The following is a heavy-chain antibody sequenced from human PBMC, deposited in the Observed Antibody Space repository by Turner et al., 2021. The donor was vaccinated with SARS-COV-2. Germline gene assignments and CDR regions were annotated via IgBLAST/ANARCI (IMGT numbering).Heavy chain of an antibody. CDR2: IKQDRSEK. CDR1: VFTFSSYW. V-gene: IGHV3-7*03. J-gene: IGHJ6*02. Sequence: ELLLVESGGGVVQPGVSLRFSCAASVFTFSSYWMNWVPQGPGKGLEWVAKIKQDRSEKDYVDPVKGRYTSSKDNAKTALYLQMNSLRAEETAVYYCAREERGSFVAYGMDVWGQGTTVTVSS. D-gene: IGHD2-15*01. CDR3: AREERGSFVAYGMDV.